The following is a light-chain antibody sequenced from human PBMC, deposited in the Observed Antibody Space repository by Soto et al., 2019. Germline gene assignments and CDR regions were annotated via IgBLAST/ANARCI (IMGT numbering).Light chain of an antibody. J-gene: IGLJ3*02. Sequence: QSVLTQSPSASASLGASINLTCTLSSAHSTYAIAWHQQRPEKGPRYLMKLNSDGSHTKGDGIPDRFSGSSSGAERYLIISSLQSEDEADYYCQTWSTGIRVFGGGTKVTVL. CDR3: QTWSTGIRV. CDR1: SAHSTYA. V-gene: IGLV4-69*01. CDR2: LNSDGSH.